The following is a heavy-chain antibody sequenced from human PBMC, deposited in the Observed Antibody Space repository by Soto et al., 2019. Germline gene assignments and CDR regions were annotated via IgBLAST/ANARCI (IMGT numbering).Heavy chain of an antibody. CDR3: ARYGDYLLYYFDY. Sequence: PSETLSLTCAVYGGSFSGYYWSWIRQPPGKGLEWIGEINHSGSTNYNPSLKSRVTISVDTSKNQFSLKLSSVTAADTAVYYCARYGDYLLYYFDYWGQGTLVTVSS. CDR1: GGSFSGYY. J-gene: IGHJ4*02. CDR2: INHSGST. D-gene: IGHD4-17*01. V-gene: IGHV4-34*01.